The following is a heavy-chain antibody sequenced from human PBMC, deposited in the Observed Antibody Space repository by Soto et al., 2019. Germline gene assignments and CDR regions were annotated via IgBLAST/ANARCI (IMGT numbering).Heavy chain of an antibody. CDR2: IRSYNGNT. CDR3: AKTFSDGPPAA. V-gene: IGHV1-18*01. Sequence: ASVKVSCKASGSIFTSYSISWVRQAPGQGLEWMGWIRSYNGNTNYAQKLQGRLTMTTDTSTSTAYMELRSLRSDDTAVYFCAKTFSDGPPAAWGQGTLVTVSS. D-gene: IGHD3-16*01. J-gene: IGHJ5*02. CDR1: GSIFTSYS.